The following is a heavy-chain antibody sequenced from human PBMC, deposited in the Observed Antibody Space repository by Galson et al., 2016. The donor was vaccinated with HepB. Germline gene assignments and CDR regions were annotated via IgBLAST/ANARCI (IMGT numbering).Heavy chain of an antibody. CDR3: ARDRVTVIRGVTALDY. CDR1: GGSISAANFY. D-gene: IGHD3-10*01. Sequence: ETLSLTCVVSGGSISAANFYWGWIRQPPGKGLEWIGHIYSSGSTHYNPSLNSRVTISLDTSKNQVSLKLNSVAAADTALYFCARDRVTVIRGVTALDYWGQGILVTVSS. CDR2: IYSSGST. J-gene: IGHJ4*02. V-gene: IGHV4-39*07.